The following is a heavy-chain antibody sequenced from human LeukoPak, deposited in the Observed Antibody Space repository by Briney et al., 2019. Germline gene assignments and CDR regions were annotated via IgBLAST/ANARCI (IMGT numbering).Heavy chain of an antibody. Sequence: PSETLSLTCAVYGGSFSGYYWSWIRQPPGKGLEWIGEINHSGSTNYNPSLKSRVTISVDTSKNQFSLKLSSVTAADTAVYYCAGGHERWPLAKGAFDIWGQGTMVTVSS. D-gene: IGHD4-23*01. CDR2: INHSGST. V-gene: IGHV4-34*01. J-gene: IGHJ3*02. CDR3: AGGHERWPLAKGAFDI. CDR1: GGSFSGYY.